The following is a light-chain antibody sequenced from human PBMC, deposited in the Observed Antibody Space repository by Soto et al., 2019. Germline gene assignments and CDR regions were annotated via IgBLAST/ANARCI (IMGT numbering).Light chain of an antibody. CDR3: QQRSNWPHLA. CDR2: DAS. Sequence: EIVLTQSPATLSLSPGERATLSCRASQSVSSYLAWYQQKPGQAPRLLIYDASNSATGIPARFSGSGSGTDFTLTIRSLAPEDFAVYYCQQRSNWPHLAFGGGTKVEIK. V-gene: IGKV3-11*01. J-gene: IGKJ4*01. CDR1: QSVSSY.